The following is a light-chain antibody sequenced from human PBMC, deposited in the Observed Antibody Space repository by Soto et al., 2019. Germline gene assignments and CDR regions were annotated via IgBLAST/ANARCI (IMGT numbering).Light chain of an antibody. CDR1: SSNIGSNT. V-gene: IGLV1-44*01. CDR2: SDT. J-gene: IGLJ1*01. CDR3: AAWDDRLNGAL. Sequence: VLTQPPSASGAPGQRVTMSCSGGSSNIGSNTVSWYQHLPGTAPQLLIYSDTQRASGVADRFSGSKSGTSASLAISGLQSDGEADYYCAAWDDRLNGALFGTGTKVTVL.